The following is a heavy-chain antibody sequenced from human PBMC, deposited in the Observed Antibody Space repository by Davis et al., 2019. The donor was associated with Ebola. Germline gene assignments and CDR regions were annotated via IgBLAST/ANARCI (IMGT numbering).Heavy chain of an antibody. D-gene: IGHD2/OR15-2a*01. Sequence: SLKISCAASGFTFDDYAMHWVRQAPGKGLEWVSGISWNSGSIGYADSVKGRFTISRDTAKNTLYLQMNSLRAEDTAIYYCAKDTSNIWFDIWGQGTNVTVSS. V-gene: IGHV3-9*01. J-gene: IGHJ3*02. CDR3: AKDTSNIWFDI. CDR1: GFTFDDYA. CDR2: ISWNSGSI.